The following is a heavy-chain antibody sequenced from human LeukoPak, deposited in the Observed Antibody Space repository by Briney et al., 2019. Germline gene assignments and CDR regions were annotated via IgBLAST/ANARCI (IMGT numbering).Heavy chain of an antibody. J-gene: IGHJ4*02. CDR2: ISSSGSTI. D-gene: IGHD6-19*01. Sequence: SGGSLRLSCAASGFTFSSYEMNWVRQAPGKGLEWVSYISSSGSTIYYADSVKGRFTISRDNAKNSLYLQMNSLRAEDTAVYYCARTSSGWYYFDYWGQGTLVTVSS. V-gene: IGHV3-48*03. CDR1: GFTFSSYE. CDR3: ARTSSGWYYFDY.